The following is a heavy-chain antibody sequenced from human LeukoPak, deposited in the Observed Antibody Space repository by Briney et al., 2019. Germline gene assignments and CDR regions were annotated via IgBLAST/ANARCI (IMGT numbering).Heavy chain of an antibody. CDR2: INHSGST. J-gene: IGHJ6*02. CDR3: ARGKMVRGHYYYYGMDV. CDR1: GESFSGYY. V-gene: IGHV4-34*01. D-gene: IGHD3-10*01. Sequence: SETLSLTCAVYGESFSGYYWSWIRQPPGKGLEWIGEINHSGSTNYNPSLKSRVTISVDTSKNQFSLKLSSVTAADTAVYYCARGKMVRGHYYYYGMDVWGQGTTVTVSS.